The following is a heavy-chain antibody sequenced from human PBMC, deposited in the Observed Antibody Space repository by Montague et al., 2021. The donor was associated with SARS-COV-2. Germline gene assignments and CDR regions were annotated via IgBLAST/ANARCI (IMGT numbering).Heavy chain of an antibody. CDR1: GGSISSSSYY. J-gene: IGHJ4*02. CDR3: ARHVGSHMVRGPEFDY. Sequence: SETLSLTCTVSGGSISSSSYYWGWIRQPPGKGLEWIGSISYSGTTYYNPSLKSRVTISVDTSKNQFSLKLSSVTAADTAVYYCARHVGSHMVRGPEFDYWGQGTLVTVSS. V-gene: IGHV4-39*01. D-gene: IGHD3-10*01. CDR2: ISYSGTT.